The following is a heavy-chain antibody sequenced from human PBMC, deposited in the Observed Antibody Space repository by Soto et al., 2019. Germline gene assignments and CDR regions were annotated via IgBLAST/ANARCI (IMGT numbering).Heavy chain of an antibody. D-gene: IGHD3-16*01. Sequence: QVQLQQSGPGLVKPSQTLSLTCAISGDSVSSNDATWDWIRQSPSRGLEWLGRTYYRSRWQTDYATSVKSRISLNPDTSNNQVSLQLNSVPPDDTAVYYCARLIGNSWLDSWGQGTLVTVSS. V-gene: IGHV6-1*01. CDR2: TYYRSRWQT. J-gene: IGHJ5*01. CDR3: ARLIGNSWLDS. CDR1: GDSVSSNDAT.